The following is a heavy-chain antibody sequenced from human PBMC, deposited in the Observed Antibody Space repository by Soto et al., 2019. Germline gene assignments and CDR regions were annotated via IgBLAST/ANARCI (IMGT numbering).Heavy chain of an antibody. CDR1: GGSSSSGSYC. CDR2: IYYSGST. CDR3: ARDHGGFRYCSAVMDV. Sequence: PSVLLPLPCSVAGGSSSSGSYCWSWNRQPPGKGLEWIGYIYYSGSTNYNPSLKSRVTTSVDTSKNQFSLKLSSVTAADTAVYYCARDHGGFRYCSAVMDVLGQRTTV. J-gene: IGHJ6*02. V-gene: IGHV4-61*01. D-gene: IGHD5-18*01.